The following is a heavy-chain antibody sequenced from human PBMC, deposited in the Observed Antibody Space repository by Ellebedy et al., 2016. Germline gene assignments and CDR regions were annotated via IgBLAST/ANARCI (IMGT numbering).Heavy chain of an antibody. CDR2: ISYIGST. CDR3: ATYVGGLRYYFDY. D-gene: IGHD3-16*01. Sequence: SETLSLXCTVSGGTISSYYWSWIRQPPGKGLEWIGYISYIGSTNYNPSLKSRVTISVDTSKNQFSLKLRSVTAADTAVYYCATYVGGLRYYFDYWGQGILVTVSS. CDR1: GGTISSYY. V-gene: IGHV4-59*01. J-gene: IGHJ4*02.